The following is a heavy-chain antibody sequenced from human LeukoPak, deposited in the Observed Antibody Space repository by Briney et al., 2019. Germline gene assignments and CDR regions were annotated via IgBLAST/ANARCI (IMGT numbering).Heavy chain of an antibody. CDR2: IYYSGIT. V-gene: IGHV4-39*01. CDR1: GDSINSRSYY. Sequence: PSETLSLTCTVSGDSINSRSYYWGWIRQPPGKGLEWIRSIYYSGITYYNPSLKDRVTISVDTSVNQFSLRLISVTAADTAVYYCARHFPHMDYSGWKQGWFDPWGQGTLVTVSS. J-gene: IGHJ5*02. D-gene: IGHD6-19*01. CDR3: ARHFPHMDYSGWKQGWFDP.